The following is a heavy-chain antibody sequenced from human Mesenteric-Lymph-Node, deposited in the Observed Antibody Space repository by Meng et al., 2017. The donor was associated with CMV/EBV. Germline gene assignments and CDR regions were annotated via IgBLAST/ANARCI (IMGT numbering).Heavy chain of an antibody. J-gene: IGHJ6*02. CDR3: ARGYCSSTSCYYYYGMDV. D-gene: IGHD2-2*01. Sequence: GESLKISCAASGFTFDDYGMSWVRQAPGKGLEWVPGINWNGGSTGYADSVKGRFTISRDNAKNSLYLQMNSLRAEDTALYYCARGYCSSTSCYYYYGMDVWGQGTTVTVSS. CDR2: INWNGGST. CDR1: GFTFDDYG. V-gene: IGHV3-20*04.